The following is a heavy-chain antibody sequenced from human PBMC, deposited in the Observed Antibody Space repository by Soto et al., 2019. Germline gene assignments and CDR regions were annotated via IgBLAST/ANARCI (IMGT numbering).Heavy chain of an antibody. J-gene: IGHJ6*02. D-gene: IGHD3-9*01. V-gene: IGHV3-23*01. CDR1: GLTFNKFA. CDR2: ITASGGFT. Sequence: GGSLRLSCTASGLTFNKFAFTWVRQTPGMGLEWLSSITASGGFTKYADSVKGRFTTSRDNPKNTLYLQMNSLRAEDTAVYYCARDTYYDILTGSRPYYYYYGMDVWGQGTTVTVSS. CDR3: ARDTYYDILTGSRPYYYYYGMDV.